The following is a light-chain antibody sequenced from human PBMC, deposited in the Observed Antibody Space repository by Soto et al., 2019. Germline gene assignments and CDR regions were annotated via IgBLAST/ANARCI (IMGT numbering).Light chain of an antibody. J-gene: IGKJ1*01. CDR1: QSVSSSY. CDR3: QQNGSSPPWT. V-gene: IGKV3-20*01. CDR2: GAS. Sequence: EIVLTQSPGTLSLSPGDRATLSCRASQSVSSSYLAWYQQNPGQAPRLLIYGASSRATGIPDRFSGSGSGTDFTLTISRLEPEDFAVYYCQQNGSSPPWTFGQGTKVEIK.